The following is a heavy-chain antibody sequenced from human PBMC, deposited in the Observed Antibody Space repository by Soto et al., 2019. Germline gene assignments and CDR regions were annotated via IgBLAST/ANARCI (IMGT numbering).Heavy chain of an antibody. J-gene: IGHJ4*02. Sequence: SETLSLTCTVSGGSISSYYWSWIRQPPGKGLEWIGYIYYSGSTNYNPSPKSRVTISVDTSKNQFSLKLSSVTAADTAVYYCARAGYSSGWWDYWGQGTLVTVSS. CDR2: IYYSGST. D-gene: IGHD6-19*01. V-gene: IGHV4-59*01. CDR3: ARAGYSSGWWDY. CDR1: GGSISSYY.